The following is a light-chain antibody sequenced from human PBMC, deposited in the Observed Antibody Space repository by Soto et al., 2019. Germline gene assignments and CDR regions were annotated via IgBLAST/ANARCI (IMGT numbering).Light chain of an antibody. V-gene: IGKV3-20*01. Sequence: EIVMTQSPATLSLSPGERATLSCRASQSVSSNYSAWYQYKPGQAPRLLIYGASSRATGIPDRFSGSGSTTDFTLTISSLEPEDFAVFYCQQYDNWTVTFGQGTQVEIK. CDR3: QQYDNWTVT. CDR2: GAS. J-gene: IGKJ5*01. CDR1: QSVSSNY.